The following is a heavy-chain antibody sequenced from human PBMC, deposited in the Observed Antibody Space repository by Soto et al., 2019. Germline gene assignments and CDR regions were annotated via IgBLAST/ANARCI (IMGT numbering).Heavy chain of an antibody. V-gene: IGHV3-33*01. CDR2: IWYDGSNK. D-gene: IGHD3-10*01. CDR3: ARDSPEVLDAFDI. CDR1: GFTFSSYG. Sequence: GGSLRLSCAASGFTFSSYGMHWVRQAPGKGLEWVAVIWYDGSNKYYADSVKGRFTISRDNSKNTLYLQMNSLRAEDTAVYYCARDSPEVLDAFDIWGQGTMVTVSS. J-gene: IGHJ3*02.